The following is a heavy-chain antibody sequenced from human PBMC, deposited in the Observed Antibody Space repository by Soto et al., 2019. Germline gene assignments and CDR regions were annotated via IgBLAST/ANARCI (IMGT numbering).Heavy chain of an antibody. CDR3: AREQSGPTVAGFDY. J-gene: IGHJ4*02. CDR2: VYYTGST. Sequence: SETLSLTCAVYGGSFSGYYWSWIRQTPGKGLEWIGYVYYTGSTNYNPFLKSRVTISVDTSKNQFSLKLSSVTAADTAVYYCAREQSGPTVAGFDYWGQGALVTVSS. D-gene: IGHD4-17*01. CDR1: GGSFSGYY. V-gene: IGHV4-59*01.